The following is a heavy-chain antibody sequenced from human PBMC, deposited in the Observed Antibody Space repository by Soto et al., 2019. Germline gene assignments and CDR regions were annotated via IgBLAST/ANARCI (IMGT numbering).Heavy chain of an antibody. CDR1: GVAFRSYA. J-gene: IGHJ6*04. V-gene: IGHV3-23*01. Sequence: GGSLRLSCAASGVAFRSYAMSLVRQAPGNGLEWVSTISGSGSNTYHADSVKGRFTISRDNSKNTLSLQVSSLRAEDTALYYCARVVPYYYDTSGSEGALDVWGKGTTVTVSS. CDR3: ARVVPYYYDTSGSEGALDV. D-gene: IGHD3-22*01. CDR2: ISGSGSNT.